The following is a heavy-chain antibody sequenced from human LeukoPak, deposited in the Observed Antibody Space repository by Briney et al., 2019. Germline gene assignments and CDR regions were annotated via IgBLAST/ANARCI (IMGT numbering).Heavy chain of an antibody. D-gene: IGHD6-19*01. CDR2: ISAYNGDT. CDR3: ARDQTPIAVAGPFDY. J-gene: IGHJ4*02. Sequence: ASVKVSCKVSGYTLTELSVHWVRQAPGKGLEWMGWISAYNGDTNYAQKLQGRVTMTTDTSTSTAYMELRSLRSDDTAVYYCARDQTPIAVAGPFDYWGQGTLVTVSS. CDR1: GYTLTELS. V-gene: IGHV1-18*01.